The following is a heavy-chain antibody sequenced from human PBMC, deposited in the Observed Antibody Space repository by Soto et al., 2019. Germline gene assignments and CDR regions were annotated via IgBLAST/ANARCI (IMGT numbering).Heavy chain of an antibody. Sequence: QVQLVESGEAVARPGKPLRLSCAASGFIFSTFAMYWVRQPPGKGLDWGAVISYDGTNIYYADSVKGRFTISRDNSRNTLYLQVNSLRAEDMAVYYCARGGRGLRKYFDYWGQGTLVTVSS. V-gene: IGHV3-30-3*01. CDR3: ARGGRGLRKYFDY. CDR1: GFIFSTFA. CDR2: ISYDGTNI. D-gene: IGHD3-16*01. J-gene: IGHJ4*02.